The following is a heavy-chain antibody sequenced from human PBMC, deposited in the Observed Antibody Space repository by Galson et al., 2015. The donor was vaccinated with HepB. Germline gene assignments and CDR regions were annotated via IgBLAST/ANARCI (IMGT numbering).Heavy chain of an antibody. J-gene: IGHJ6*03. D-gene: IGHD3-3*01. Sequence: SLRLSCAASGFTFSSYAMSWVRQAPGNGLEWVSGINIGGGNTYDADSVKGRFIISRDNSKNTLYLQMNSLRAEDTAIYYCAKGGIDYDFWSGYNEYYYYYMDVWGKGTTVTVSS. CDR1: GFTFSSYA. CDR3: AKGGIDYDFWSGYNEYYYYYMDV. CDR2: INIGGGNT. V-gene: IGHV3-23*01.